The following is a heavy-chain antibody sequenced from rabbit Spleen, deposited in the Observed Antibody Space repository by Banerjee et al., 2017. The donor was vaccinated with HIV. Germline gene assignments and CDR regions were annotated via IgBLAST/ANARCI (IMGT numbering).Heavy chain of an antibody. CDR3: ARDTSSSFSSYGMDL. CDR2: IHGGSRNNI. D-gene: IGHD1-1*01. V-gene: IGHV1S40*01. CDR1: GFSFSAGYY. J-gene: IGHJ6*01. Sequence: QSLEESGGDLVKPGASLTLTCTASGFSFSAGYYMCWVRQAPGKGLEWIACIHGGSRNNIYYASWAKGRLTISKTSSTTVTLQMTSLTAADTATYFCARDTSSSFSSYGMDLWGQGTLVTVS.